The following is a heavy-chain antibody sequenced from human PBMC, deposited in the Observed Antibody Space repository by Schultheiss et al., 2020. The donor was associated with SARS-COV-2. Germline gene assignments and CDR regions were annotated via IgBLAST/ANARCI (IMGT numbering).Heavy chain of an antibody. D-gene: IGHD3-3*01. V-gene: IGHV3-30*07. J-gene: IGHJ5*02. CDR3: AKGASDYDFWSGIEGWFDP. Sequence: GGSLRLSCSASGFTFSSYAMHWVRQAPGKGLEWVAVIWYDGSNRYYADSVKGRFIISRDNSKNTLYLQMNSLRAEDTAVYYCAKGASDYDFWSGIEGWFDPWGQGTLVTVSS. CDR2: IWYDGSNR. CDR1: GFTFSSYA.